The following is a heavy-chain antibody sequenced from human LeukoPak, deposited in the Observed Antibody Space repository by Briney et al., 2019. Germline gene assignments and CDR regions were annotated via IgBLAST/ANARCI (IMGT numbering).Heavy chain of an antibody. V-gene: IGHV4-59*01. CDR1: GGSISSYY. CDR3: ARLPFFGDHYYYYMDV. Sequence: PSETLSLTCTVSGGSISSYYWSWIRQPPGKGLEWIGYIYYSGSTNYNPSLKSRVTISVDTSKNQFSLKLSSVTAADTAVYYCARLPFFGDHYYYYMDVWGKGTTVTVSS. D-gene: IGHD4-17*01. CDR2: IYYSGST. J-gene: IGHJ6*03.